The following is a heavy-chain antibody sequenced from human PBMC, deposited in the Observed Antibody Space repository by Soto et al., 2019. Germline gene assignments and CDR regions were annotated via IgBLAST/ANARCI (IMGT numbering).Heavy chain of an antibody. J-gene: IGHJ5*01. Sequence: QVQLVESGGGVVQPGTSLRLTCAGSGFTFSRNGMHWVRQAPGKGLEWVALVSYDGSKKYYVDSVKGRFTISRDNSDNTLYLQMNSLTAEDTAVYYCARWVGGSMSDNSGKYDSWGQGTLVTVSS. V-gene: IGHV3-30*03. CDR2: VSYDGSKK. CDR1: GFTFSRNG. CDR3: ARWVGGSMSDNSGKYDS. D-gene: IGHD3-22*01.